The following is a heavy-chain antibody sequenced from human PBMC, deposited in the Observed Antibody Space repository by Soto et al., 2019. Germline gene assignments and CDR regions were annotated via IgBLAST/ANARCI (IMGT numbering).Heavy chain of an antibody. CDR3: AKDVDPRASGTVLGP. CDR2: LSGSGSTT. D-gene: IGHD1-7*01. J-gene: IGHJ5*02. CDR1: GFIFSSYA. V-gene: IGHV3-23*01. Sequence: EVHLLESGGDLVQRGGSLRLSCAASGFIFSSYAMTWVRQAAGKGPEWVSTLSGSGSTTYYAESVKGRFSISRDNSKSMLYLEMSSLRPEDTAVYYCAKDVDPRASGTVLGPWGQGTLVIVSS.